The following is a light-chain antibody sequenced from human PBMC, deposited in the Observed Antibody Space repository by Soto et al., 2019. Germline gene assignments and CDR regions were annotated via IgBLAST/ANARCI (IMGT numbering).Light chain of an antibody. CDR1: QSVSSN. V-gene: IGKV3-15*01. Sequence: EIVMTQSPATLSVSPGERATLSCTASQSVSSNLAWYQQKPGQAPRLLIYGASTRATGIPDSFSGSGSGTEFTLTIRSLQSEDFAVYYCQQYNNWPSGTFGQGTRLEIK. CDR3: QQYNNWPSGT. CDR2: GAS. J-gene: IGKJ5*01.